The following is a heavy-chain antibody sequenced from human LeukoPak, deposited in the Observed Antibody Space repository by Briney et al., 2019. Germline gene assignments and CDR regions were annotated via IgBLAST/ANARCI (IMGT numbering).Heavy chain of an antibody. Sequence: GGSLRLSCAASGFTFGSYAMSWVRQAPGKGLEWVSAISGSGGSTYYADSVKGRFTISRDNSKNTLYLQMNSLRAEDTAVYYCAKVGYSYGIMDVWGKGTTVTVSS. CDR3: AKVGYSYGIMDV. J-gene: IGHJ6*03. D-gene: IGHD5-18*01. CDR2: ISGSGGST. CDR1: GFTFGSYA. V-gene: IGHV3-23*01.